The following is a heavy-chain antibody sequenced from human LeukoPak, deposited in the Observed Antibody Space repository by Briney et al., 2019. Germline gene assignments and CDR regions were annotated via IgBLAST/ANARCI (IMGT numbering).Heavy chain of an antibody. V-gene: IGHV4-30-4*01. D-gene: IGHD1-26*01. Sequence: PSETLSLTCTVSGGSISSGDYYWSWIRQPPGKGLEWIGYIYYSGSTYYNPSLKSRVTISVDTSKNQFSLKLSSVTAADTAVYYCARDTTDGSYWDYWGQGTLVTVSS. CDR2: IYYSGST. CDR3: ARDTTDGSYWDY. CDR1: GGSISSGDYY. J-gene: IGHJ4*02.